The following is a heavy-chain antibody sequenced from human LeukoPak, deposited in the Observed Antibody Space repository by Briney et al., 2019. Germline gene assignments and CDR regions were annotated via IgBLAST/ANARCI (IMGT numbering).Heavy chain of an antibody. CDR1: GGSISSGGYY. CDR2: IYYSGST. D-gene: IGHD1-26*01. J-gene: IGHJ5*02. CDR3: ARGPYYSGSYNWFDP. V-gene: IGHV4-31*03. Sequence: PSETLSLTCTVSGGSISSGGYYWSWIRQHPGKGLEWIGYIYYSGSTYYNPSLKSRVTISVDTSKNQFSLKLSSVTAADTAVYYCARGPYYSGSYNWFDPWGQGTLVTVSS.